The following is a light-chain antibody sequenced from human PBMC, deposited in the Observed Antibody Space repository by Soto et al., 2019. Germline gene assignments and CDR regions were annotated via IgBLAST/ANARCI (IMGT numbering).Light chain of an antibody. J-gene: IGLJ3*02. V-gene: IGLV1-47*02. Sequence: QSVLTQPPSASGTPGQRVTISCSGSNSNIRTNAVNWYQQIPGTAPKLLIYNNNQRPSGVPDRFSGSKSGTSASLAISGLRSEDEADYYCAAWDDSLSGWVFGGGTKLTVL. CDR1: NSNIRTNA. CDR3: AAWDDSLSGWV. CDR2: NNN.